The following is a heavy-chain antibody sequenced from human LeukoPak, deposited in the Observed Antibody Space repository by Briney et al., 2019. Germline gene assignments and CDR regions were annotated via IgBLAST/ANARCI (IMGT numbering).Heavy chain of an antibody. CDR1: GFTLSSYG. CDR2: ISSSSNTI. J-gene: IGHJ3*01. Sequence: GGSLRLSCAASGFTLSSYGINWVRQAPGKGLEWVSYISSSSNTIYYADSVKGRFTISRDNAKNSLYLQMNSLRDEDTALYYSARGYSSGRGAFDVWGQGTMVTVSS. V-gene: IGHV3-48*02. CDR3: ARGYSSGRGAFDV. D-gene: IGHD6-19*01.